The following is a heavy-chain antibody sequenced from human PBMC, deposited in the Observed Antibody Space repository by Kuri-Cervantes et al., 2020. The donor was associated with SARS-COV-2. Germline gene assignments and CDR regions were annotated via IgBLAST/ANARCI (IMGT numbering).Heavy chain of an antibody. CDR2: ISYDGRNK. J-gene: IGHJ6*02. D-gene: IGHD5-12*01. V-gene: IGHV3-30*12. CDR3: ARNMVARQSHYYYGMDV. CDR1: GITLSRYG. Sequence: GGSLRLSCAASGITLSRYGMHWVRQAPGKGLEWVAVISYDGRNKYDADSVKGRFTISRDNSKNTLYLQMNGLRAEDTAVYYCARNMVARQSHYYYGMDVWGQGTTVTVSS.